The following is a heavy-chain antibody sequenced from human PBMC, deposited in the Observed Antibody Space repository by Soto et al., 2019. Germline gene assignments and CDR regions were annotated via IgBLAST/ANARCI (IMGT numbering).Heavy chain of an antibody. J-gene: IGHJ4*02. CDR3: ASAIEYSSSPYLH. CDR2: INHSGST. CDR1: GGSFSGYY. Sequence: QVQLQQWGAGLLKPSETLSLTCAVYGGSFSGYYWSWIRQPPGKVLEWIGEINHSGSTNYNPSLKSRVTISVDTSKNQFSLKLSSVTAADTAVYYCASAIEYSSSPYLHWGQGTLVTVSS. D-gene: IGHD6-6*01. V-gene: IGHV4-34*01.